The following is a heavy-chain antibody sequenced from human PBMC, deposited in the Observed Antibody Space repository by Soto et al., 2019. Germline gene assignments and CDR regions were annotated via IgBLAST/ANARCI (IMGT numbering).Heavy chain of an antibody. CDR3: VRVRRGQLDY. J-gene: IGHJ4*02. V-gene: IGHV1-18*01. CDR1: GYLFTDYG. D-gene: IGHD3-10*01. Sequence: QVHLVQSGPEVKKPGASIKVSCKDSGYLFTDYGIAWVRQAPGQGLEWMGWINVFNGDPRYEPNLQGRVTMTKDTSTNTVSMELRSLRSDDTAVYFCVRVRRGQLDYWGQGSLVTVSS. CDR2: INVFNGDP.